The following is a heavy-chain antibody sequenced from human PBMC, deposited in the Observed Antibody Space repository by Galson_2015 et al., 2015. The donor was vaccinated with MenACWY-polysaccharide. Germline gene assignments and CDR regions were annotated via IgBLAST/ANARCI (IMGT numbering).Heavy chain of an antibody. CDR1: GFTFSTYW. CDR2: IKSDGSST. V-gene: IGHV3-74*01. Sequence: SLRLSCAASGFTFSTYWMHWVRQAPGKGLVWVSRIKSDGSSTNYADSVKGRFTISRDNAKNTLYLQMNSLRAEDTALYYCARGYSAYDWDQATLGAVST. CDR3: ARGYSAYD. D-gene: IGHD5-12*01. J-gene: IGHJ1*01.